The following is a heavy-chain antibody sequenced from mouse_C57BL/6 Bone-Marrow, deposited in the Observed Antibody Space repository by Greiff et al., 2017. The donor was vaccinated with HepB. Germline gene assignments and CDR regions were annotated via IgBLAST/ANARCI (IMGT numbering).Heavy chain of an antibody. CDR1: GYAFCSYW. Sequence: QVQLQQSGAELVKPGASVKISCKASGYAFCSYWMNWVKQRPGKGLEWIGQIYPGDGDTNYNGKFKGKATLTADKSSSTAYMQLSSLTSEDSAVYFCASRYGSSPYYFDYWGQGTTLTVSS. D-gene: IGHD1-1*01. J-gene: IGHJ2*01. V-gene: IGHV1-80*01. CDR3: ASRYGSSPYYFDY. CDR2: IYPGDGDT.